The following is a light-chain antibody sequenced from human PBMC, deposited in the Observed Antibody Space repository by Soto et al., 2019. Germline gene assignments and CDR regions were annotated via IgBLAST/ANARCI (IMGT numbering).Light chain of an antibody. CDR3: MQALQTPVT. V-gene: IGKV2-28*01. CDR2: LAF. CDR1: QNLLDSDGNTY. J-gene: IGKJ5*01. Sequence: IVMTQSPLSLPVTPGEPASISCRSSQNLLDSDGNTYLDWYLQKPGQSPQLVIYLAFNRASGVPDRFSGSGSGTDFTLKISRVEAEDVGVYYCMQALQTPVTFGQGTRLEIK.